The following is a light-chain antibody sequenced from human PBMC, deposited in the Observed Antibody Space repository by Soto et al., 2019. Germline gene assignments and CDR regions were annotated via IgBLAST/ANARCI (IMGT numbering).Light chain of an antibody. CDR2: DVS. V-gene: IGLV2-14*03. CDR3: SSYAGSRTYV. CDR1: SSDVGAYNY. Sequence: ALTQPASVSGSPGQSITISCTGSSSDVGAYNYVSWYQQHPGKAPKVMIFDVSNRPSGISYRFSGSKSGNTASLTISGLQADDEADYYCSSYAGSRTYVFGTGTKVTVL. J-gene: IGLJ1*01.